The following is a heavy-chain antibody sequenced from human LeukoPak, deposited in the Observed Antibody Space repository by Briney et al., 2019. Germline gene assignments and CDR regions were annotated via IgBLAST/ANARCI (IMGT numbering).Heavy chain of an antibody. J-gene: IGHJ6*02. D-gene: IGHD1-14*01. V-gene: IGHV3-30*18. CDR1: GFTFSSYG. CDR2: MSYDGSNK. Sequence: GGSLRLSCAASGFTFSSYGMHWVRQAPGKGLEWVAVMSYDGSNKYYADSVKGRFTFSRDNSKNTLYLQMNSLRAEDTAVYYCAKDSAPRYTYYYYGMDVWGQGTTVTVSS. CDR3: AKDSAPRYTYYYYGMDV.